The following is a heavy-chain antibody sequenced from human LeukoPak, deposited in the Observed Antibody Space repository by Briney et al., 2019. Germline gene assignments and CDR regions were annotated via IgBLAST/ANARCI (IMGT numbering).Heavy chain of an antibody. V-gene: IGHV1-69*02. Sequence: SVKVSCKASGGTYSSYTISWVRQVPGQGLEWMGRIIPILGIANYAQKFQGRVTITADKSTSTAYMELSSLRSEDTAVYYCARATAGDIDYWGQGTLVTVSS. CDR2: IIPILGIA. CDR1: GGTYSSYT. J-gene: IGHJ4*02. CDR3: ARATAGDIDY. D-gene: IGHD6-13*01.